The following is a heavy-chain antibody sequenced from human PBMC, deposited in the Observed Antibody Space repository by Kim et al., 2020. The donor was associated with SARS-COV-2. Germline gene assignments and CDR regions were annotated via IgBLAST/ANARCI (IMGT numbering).Heavy chain of an antibody. D-gene: IGHD3-16*01. V-gene: IGHV3-15*01. J-gene: IGHJ4*02. CDR2: IKSKTDGGTT. Sequence: GGSLRLSCAASGFTFSNAWMSWVRQAPGKGLEWVGRIKSKTDGGTTDYAAPVKGRFTISRDDSKNTLYLQMNSLKTEDTAVYYCTTHDYDYVWGSYEVDYWGQGTLVTVSS. CDR3: TTHDYDYVWGSYEVDY. CDR1: GFTFSNAW.